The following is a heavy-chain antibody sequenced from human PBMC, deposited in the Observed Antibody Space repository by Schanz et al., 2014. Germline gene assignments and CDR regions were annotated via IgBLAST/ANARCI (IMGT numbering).Heavy chain of an antibody. D-gene: IGHD5-12*01. CDR1: GFTFSSYW. Sequence: VQLVESGGELVQPGGSLRLSCAASGFTFSSYWMHWVRQVPGKGPVWVSRINGDGSSTLYADSVKGRFIISRDSSKNTLFLQMNSLRPEDTALYFCARDEGRDGYNLAFDVWGQGTLVTVSS. J-gene: IGHJ3*01. CDR2: INGDGSST. V-gene: IGHV3-74*01. CDR3: ARDEGRDGYNLAFDV.